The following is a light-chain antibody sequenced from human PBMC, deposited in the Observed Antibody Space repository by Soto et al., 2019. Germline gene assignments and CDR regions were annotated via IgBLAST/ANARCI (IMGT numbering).Light chain of an antibody. V-gene: IGKV3-20*01. CDR1: HSVSSSF. CDR3: QQYSSSLIT. J-gene: IGKJ5*01. CDR2: GAS. Sequence: EIVLTQSPGTLSLSPGERATLSCRASHSVSSSFLSWYQQKRGQAPRLLMFGASSRATGIPDRFSGSGSGTDFTLTISRLEPEDFAVYYCQQYSSSLITFGQGTRLEIK.